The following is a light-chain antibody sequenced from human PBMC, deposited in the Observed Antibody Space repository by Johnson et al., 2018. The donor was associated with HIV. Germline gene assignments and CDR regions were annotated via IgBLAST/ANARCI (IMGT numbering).Light chain of an antibody. CDR3: ATWDGRLSVYV. J-gene: IGLJ1*01. Sequence: QSALTQPPSVSAAPGQKVTISCSGSSSNVGSNSVSWYRHFPETAPKVLIYDNDKRPSGIPDRFSASKSGTSATLGITGLQTGDEADSYCATWDGRLSVYVFGTGTKVT. V-gene: IGLV1-51*01. CDR1: SSNVGSNS. CDR2: DND.